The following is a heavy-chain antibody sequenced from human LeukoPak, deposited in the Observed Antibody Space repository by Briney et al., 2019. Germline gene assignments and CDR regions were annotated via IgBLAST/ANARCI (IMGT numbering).Heavy chain of an antibody. CDR1: GGSISSGSYY. CDR2: IYTSGST. V-gene: IGHV4-61*02. CDR3: ARAAYCSSTSCYGEYYFDY. Sequence: PSETLSLTCTVSGGSISSGSYYWSWIRQPAGKGLEWIGRIYTSGSTNYNPSLKSRVTISVDTSKNQFSLKLSSVTAADTAVYYCARAAYCSSTSCYGEYYFDYWGQGTLVTVSS. J-gene: IGHJ4*02. D-gene: IGHD2-2*01.